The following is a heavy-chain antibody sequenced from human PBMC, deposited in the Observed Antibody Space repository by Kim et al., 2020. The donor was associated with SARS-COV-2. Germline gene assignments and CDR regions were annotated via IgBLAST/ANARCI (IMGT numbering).Heavy chain of an antibody. CDR3: ATYNWNENAY. D-gene: IGHD1-1*01. J-gene: IGHJ4*02. V-gene: IGHV4-38-2*02. Sequence: SETLSLTCTVSGYSISSGYYWGWIRQPPGKGLEWIGSIYHSGSTYYNPSLKSRGTISVDTAENQFSLKLSSVTAADTAVYYCATYNWNENAYWGQGTLVT. CDR2: IYHSGST. CDR1: GYSISSGYY.